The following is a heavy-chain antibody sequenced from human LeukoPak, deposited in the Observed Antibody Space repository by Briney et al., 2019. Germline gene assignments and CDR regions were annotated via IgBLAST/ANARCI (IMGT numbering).Heavy chain of an antibody. CDR1: GGSISSSSYY. CDR3: ARRPVVPAARGVESLDY. Sequence: PSETLSLTCTVSGGSISSSSYYWGWIRQPPGKGLEWIGSIYYSGSTYYNPSLKSRVTISVDTSKNQFPLKLSSVTAADTAVYYCARRPVVPAARGVESLDYWGQGTLVTVSS. D-gene: IGHD2-2*01. V-gene: IGHV4-39*01. CDR2: IYYSGST. J-gene: IGHJ4*02.